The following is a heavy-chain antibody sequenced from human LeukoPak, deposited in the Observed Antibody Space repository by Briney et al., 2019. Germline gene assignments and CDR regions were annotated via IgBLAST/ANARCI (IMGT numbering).Heavy chain of an antibody. CDR1: GGSISSSSYY. CDR2: IYYSGST. D-gene: IGHD6-6*01. J-gene: IGHJ4*02. Sequence: SETLSLICTVSGGSISSSSYYWGWIRQPPGKGREGFGRIYYSGSTYYNPSLKSRVTISVDTSKNQLSLTPCSVTAADSAVYCCAREYMAARPLDYWGQGTLVTVSS. V-gene: IGHV4-39*07. CDR3: AREYMAARPLDY.